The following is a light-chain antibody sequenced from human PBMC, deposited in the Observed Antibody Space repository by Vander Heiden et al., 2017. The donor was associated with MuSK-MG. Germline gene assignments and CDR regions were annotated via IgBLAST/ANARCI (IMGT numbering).Light chain of an antibody. CDR2: GAS. Sequence: EVVRTQSPAILSVSQGERATLSCRASQSVSSDLAWYQQKPGQAPRLLIFGASTRATGIPARFIGSGSGTEFTLTISSLQSEDFAVYYCQQHRNWPLTFGGGTKVEIK. CDR3: QQHRNWPLT. J-gene: IGKJ4*01. V-gene: IGKV3-15*01. CDR1: QSVSSD.